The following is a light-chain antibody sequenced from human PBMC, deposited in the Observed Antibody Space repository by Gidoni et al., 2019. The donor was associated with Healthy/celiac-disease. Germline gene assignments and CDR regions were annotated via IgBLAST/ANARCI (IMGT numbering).Light chain of an antibody. J-gene: IGKJ4*01. CDR1: QSVSSN. V-gene: IGKV3-15*01. Sequence: DIVMTQSPATLSVSPGERATLSCRASQSVSSNLAWYQQKPGQAPSLLIYGASTRATGIPARFSCSGSGTEFTLTISSLQSEAFAVYYCQQYHNWPPLTFGGGTKVEIK. CDR2: GAS. CDR3: QQYHNWPPLT.